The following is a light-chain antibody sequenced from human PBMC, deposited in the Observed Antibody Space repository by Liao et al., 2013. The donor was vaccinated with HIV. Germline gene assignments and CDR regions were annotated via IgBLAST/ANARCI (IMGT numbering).Light chain of an antibody. V-gene: IGLV3-21*01. CDR1: SIGSKS. Sequence: SYELTQPPSVSVAPGQTATITCGGHSIGSKSVHWYQQKPGQAPVVVIHYDSARPSGIPERFSGSNSVNIATLTISGAQPMDEADYYCLAWDLSTEVFGTGTWVTVL. J-gene: IGLJ1*01. CDR3: LAWDLSTEV. CDR2: YDS.